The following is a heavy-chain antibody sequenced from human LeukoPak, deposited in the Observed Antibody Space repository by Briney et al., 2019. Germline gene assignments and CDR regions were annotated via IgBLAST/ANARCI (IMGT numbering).Heavy chain of an antibody. Sequence: ASVKVSCKASGYTFTSYYMHWVRQAPGQGLEWMGIINPSGGSTSYAQKFQGRVTMTRDTSTSTAYMELSSLRSEDTAVYYCARDNMIEYAFDIWGQGTMVTVSS. D-gene: IGHD3-22*01. CDR1: GYTFTSYY. J-gene: IGHJ3*02. CDR2: INPSGGST. V-gene: IGHV1-46*01. CDR3: ARDNMIEYAFDI.